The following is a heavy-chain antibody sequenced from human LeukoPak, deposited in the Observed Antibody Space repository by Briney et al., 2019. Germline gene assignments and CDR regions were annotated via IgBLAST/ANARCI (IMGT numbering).Heavy chain of an antibody. V-gene: IGHV1-18*01. CDR1: GYTFTSYG. D-gene: IGHD3-10*01. CDR3: ASHHGSGGYYSPGGFDY. J-gene: IGHJ4*02. CDR2: ISAYNGNT. Sequence: ASVKVSCKASGYTFTSYGISWVRQAPGQGLEWMGWISAYNGNTNYAQKLQGRVTMTTDASTSTAYMELRSLRSDDTAVYYCASHHGSGGYYSPGGFDYWGQGTLITVSS.